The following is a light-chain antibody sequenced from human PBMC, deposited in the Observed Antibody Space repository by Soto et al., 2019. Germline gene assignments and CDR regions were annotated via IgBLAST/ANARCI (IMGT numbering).Light chain of an antibody. CDR1: PAIASF. V-gene: IGKV1-9*01. CDR3: QQYNNWPPVT. J-gene: IGKJ3*01. Sequence: IQLTQSPSSLSASVGDRVTITCRASPAIASFLAWYQQKPGTAPKLLIYGASTLQSGVPSRFSGSRSGTDYTLTISSLQSEDFAVYFCQQYNNWPPVTFGPGTKVDI. CDR2: GAS.